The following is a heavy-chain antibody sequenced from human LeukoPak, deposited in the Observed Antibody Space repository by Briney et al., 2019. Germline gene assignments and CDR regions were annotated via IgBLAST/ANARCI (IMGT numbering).Heavy chain of an antibody. J-gene: IGHJ4*02. CDR1: GFTFDDYA. V-gene: IGHV3-9*01. Sequence: GGSLRLSCAASGFTFDDYAMHWVRQAPGKGLEWVSGISWNSGSIGYADSVKGRFTISRDNAKNSLYLQMNSLRAEDTALYYCARVRHYYDSSGPFDYWGQGTLVTVSS. CDR3: ARVRHYYDSSGPFDY. D-gene: IGHD3-22*01. CDR2: ISWNSGSI.